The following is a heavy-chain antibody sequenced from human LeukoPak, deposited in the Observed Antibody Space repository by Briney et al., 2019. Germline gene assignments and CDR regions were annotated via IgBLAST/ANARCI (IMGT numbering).Heavy chain of an antibody. D-gene: IGHD3-22*01. J-gene: IGHJ4*02. V-gene: IGHV1-18*01. Sequence: ASVKVSCKASGYTFTSYGISWVRQAPGQGLEWMGWISACNGNTNYAQKLQGRVTMTTDTSTSTAYMELRSLRSDDTAVYYCARVIAPPRIVVAPALAYGGQGPLVTVSS. CDR1: GYTFTSYG. CDR3: ARVIAPPRIVVAPALAY. CDR2: ISACNGNT.